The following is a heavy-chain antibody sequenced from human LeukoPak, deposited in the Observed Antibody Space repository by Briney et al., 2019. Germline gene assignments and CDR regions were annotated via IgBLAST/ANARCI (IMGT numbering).Heavy chain of an antibody. CDR1: GYTFTGYY. CDR3: ATVDSSGYYSGFDY. D-gene: IGHD3-22*01. J-gene: IGHJ4*02. V-gene: IGHV1-2*02. CDR2: INPNSGGT. Sequence: ASVKVSCKASGYTFTGYYMHWVRQAPGQGLEWMGWINPNSGGTNYAQKFQGRVTMTRDTSISTAYMELSRLRSDDTAVYYCATVDSSGYYSGFDYWGQGTLVTVSS.